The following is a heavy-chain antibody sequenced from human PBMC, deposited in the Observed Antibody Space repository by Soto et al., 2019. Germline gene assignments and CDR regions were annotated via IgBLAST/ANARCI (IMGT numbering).Heavy chain of an antibody. CDR1: GYSFSNYW. V-gene: IGHV3-74*01. CDR3: ARLPLGTVTPDH. J-gene: IGHJ4*02. CDR2: IDRDGYSS. D-gene: IGHD4-17*01. Sequence: DVQLVESGGGVVEPGGSLRLSCVGSGYSFSNYWMHWVRQAPGRGLVWVSRIDRDGYSSTYAEPMKGRFTISRDNAKNTLYLQINSLRVDDTAVYYCARLPLGTVTPDHWGQGTLVTVSS.